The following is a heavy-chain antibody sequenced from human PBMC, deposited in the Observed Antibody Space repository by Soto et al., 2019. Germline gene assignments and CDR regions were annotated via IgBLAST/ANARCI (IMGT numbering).Heavy chain of an antibody. V-gene: IGHV3-9*01. CDR2: ISWQSGSI. CDR1: GFIFDDYA. J-gene: IGHJ4*02. CDR3: AKDMFSSSSAATFDY. Sequence: EVQLVESGGCLAQPGRSLRLSCAASGFIFDDYAMHWVRQAPGKGLEWVSGISWQSGSIRYADSVKGRFTISRDNAKNSLYLQMNSLRVEDTALYYCAKDMFSSSSAATFDYWGQGILVTVSS. D-gene: IGHD6-6*01.